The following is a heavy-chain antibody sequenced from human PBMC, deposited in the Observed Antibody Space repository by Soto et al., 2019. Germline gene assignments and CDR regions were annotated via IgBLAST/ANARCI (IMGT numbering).Heavy chain of an antibody. D-gene: IGHD1-7*01. V-gene: IGHV4-34*01. CDR2: INHSGST. CDR1: GGSFSGYY. Sequence: SETLSLTCAVYGGSFSGYYWSWIRQPPGKGLEWIGEINHSGSTNYNPSLKSRVTISVDTSKNQFSLKLSSVTAADTAVYYCARRYNWNYVWFDPWGQGTLVTVSS. CDR3: ARRYNWNYVWFDP. J-gene: IGHJ5*02.